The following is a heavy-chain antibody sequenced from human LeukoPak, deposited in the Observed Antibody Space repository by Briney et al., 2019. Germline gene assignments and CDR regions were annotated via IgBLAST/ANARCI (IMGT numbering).Heavy chain of an antibody. V-gene: IGHV3-21*01. J-gene: IGHJ3*02. D-gene: IGHD3-22*01. CDR3: ARDHGYYDSSNVAFDI. Sequence: GGSLRLSCAASGFTFSSYSMNWVRQAPGKGLEWVSSISSSSSYIYYADSVKGRFTISRDNAKNSLYLQMSSLRAEDTAVYYCARDHGYYDSSNVAFDIWGQGTMVTVSS. CDR1: GFTFSSYS. CDR2: ISSSSSYI.